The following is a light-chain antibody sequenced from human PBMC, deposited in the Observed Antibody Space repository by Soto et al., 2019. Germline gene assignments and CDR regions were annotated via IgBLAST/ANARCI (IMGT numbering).Light chain of an antibody. J-gene: IGLJ1*01. CDR1: TSDVGGFDY. Sequence: QSALTQPASVSGSPGQSITLSCTGTTSDVGGFDYVSWYQQHPAKAPKLMIFDVSNRPSGVSDRFSGSKSGNTASLTISGLQAEDEADYYCSSYTTTGTQVFGTGTKLTVL. CDR3: SSYTTTGTQV. CDR2: DVS. V-gene: IGLV2-14*03.